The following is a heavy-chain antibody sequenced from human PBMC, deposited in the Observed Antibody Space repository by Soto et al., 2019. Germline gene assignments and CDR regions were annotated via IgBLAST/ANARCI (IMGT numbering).Heavy chain of an antibody. CDR3: ARSVDSHFHY. Sequence: EVQLVESGGDLVQRGGSLRLSCVASGFTFSVYSMNWVRQAPGKGLEWFSYITSDTKTIKYADSVKGRCTISRDNAKNSGDMQMNSLRDEATPVYYCARSVDSHFHYWGQGTVVTVSS. J-gene: IGHJ4*02. CDR2: ITSDTKTI. D-gene: IGHD4-4*01. V-gene: IGHV3-48*02. CDR1: GFTFSVYS.